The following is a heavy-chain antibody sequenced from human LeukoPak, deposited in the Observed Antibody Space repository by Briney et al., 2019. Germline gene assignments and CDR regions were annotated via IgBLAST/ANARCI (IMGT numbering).Heavy chain of an antibody. CDR1: GFTFSSYS. CDR3: ARGRRGSGSFVGGYFDY. CDR2: ISSSSNTI. V-gene: IGHV3-48*02. J-gene: IGHJ4*02. Sequence: GGSLRLSCAASGFTFSSYSMNWVRQAPGKGLEWVSYISSSSNTIYYADSVKGRFTISRDNAKNSLYLQMNSPRDEDTAVYYCARGRRGSGSFVGGYFDYWGQGTLVTVSS. D-gene: IGHD3-10*01.